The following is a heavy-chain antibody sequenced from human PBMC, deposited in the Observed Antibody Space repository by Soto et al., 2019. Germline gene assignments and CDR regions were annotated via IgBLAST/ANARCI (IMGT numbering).Heavy chain of an antibody. V-gene: IGHV3-23*01. J-gene: IGHJ5*02. D-gene: IGHD3-10*01. Sequence: EVQLLESGGGLVQPGGSLRLSCAASGFTFSSYAMSWVRQAPGKGLEWVSAISGSGGSTYYADSVKGRFTISRDNSKNTLYLQMSSLRAEDTAVYYCAKDIGDTMVRGVNNNWFDPWGEGTLVTVSS. CDR2: ISGSGGST. CDR3: AKDIGDTMVRGVNNNWFDP. CDR1: GFTFSSYA.